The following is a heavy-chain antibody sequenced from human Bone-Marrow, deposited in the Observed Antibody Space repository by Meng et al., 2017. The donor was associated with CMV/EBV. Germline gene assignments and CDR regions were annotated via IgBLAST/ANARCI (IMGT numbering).Heavy chain of an antibody. D-gene: IGHD3-10*01. CDR2: IHYSGST. CDR3: ARFGELGDY. CDR1: SGSISIYY. Sequence: ESLKISCTVSSGSISIYYWSWIRQPPGKGLEWIGCIHYSGSTYYNPSLKSRVTISVDTSKNQFSLKLSSVTAADTAVYYCARFGELGDYWGQGTLVTVSS. V-gene: IGHV4-59*12. J-gene: IGHJ4*02.